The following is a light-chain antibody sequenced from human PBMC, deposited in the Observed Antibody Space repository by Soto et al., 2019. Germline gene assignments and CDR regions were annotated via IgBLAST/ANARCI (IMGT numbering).Light chain of an antibody. CDR2: RNN. J-gene: IGLJ3*02. CDR1: SSNIGSNY. Sequence: QTVVTQPPSASGTPGQRVTISCSGSSSNIGSNYVYWYQQLPGTAPKLLIYRNNQRPSGVPDRFSGSKSGTSASLANSGLRSEDEANYYCAAWDDSLSGVVFGGGTKLTVL. CDR3: AAWDDSLSGVV. V-gene: IGLV1-47*01.